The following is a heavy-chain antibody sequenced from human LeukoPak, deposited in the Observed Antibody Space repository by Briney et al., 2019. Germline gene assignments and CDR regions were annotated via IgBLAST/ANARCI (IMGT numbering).Heavy chain of an antibody. CDR1: GGSLSGYY. J-gene: IGHJ5*02. CDR3: ASDPGICSSCGWFDP. D-gene: IGHD6-13*01. Sequence: MASETLSLTCAVYGGSLSGYYWSWIRQPPGKGLEWIGEINHSGSTNYNPSLKSRVTISVDTSKNQFSLKLSSVTAADTAVYYCASDPGICSSCGWFDPWGQGTLVTVSS. V-gene: IGHV4-34*01. CDR2: INHSGST.